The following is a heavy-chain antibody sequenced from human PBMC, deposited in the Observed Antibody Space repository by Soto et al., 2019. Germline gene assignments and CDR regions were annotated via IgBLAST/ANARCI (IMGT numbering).Heavy chain of an antibody. CDR3: ARNSLSGGYSYGSDY. V-gene: IGHV1-3*01. D-gene: IGHD5-18*01. CDR1: GYTFTSYA. Sequence: ASVKVSCKASGYTFTSYAMHFVRQAPGQRLEWMGWINAGNGNTKYSQKFQGRVTITRDTSASTAYMELSSLRSEDTAVYYCARNSLSGGYSYGSDYWGQGTLVTVSS. J-gene: IGHJ4*02. CDR2: INAGNGNT.